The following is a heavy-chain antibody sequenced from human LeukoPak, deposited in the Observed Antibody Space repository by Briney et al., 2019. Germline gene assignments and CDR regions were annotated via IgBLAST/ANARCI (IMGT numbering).Heavy chain of an antibody. V-gene: IGHV3-33*06. CDR2: IWYDGSNK. CDR3: AKPLGATNAFDI. J-gene: IGHJ3*02. CDR1: GLTFSSYG. Sequence: PGGSLRLSCAAPGLTFSSYGMHWVRQAPGKGLEGVAVIWYDGSNKYYADSVKGRFTISRDNSKNTLYLQMNSLRAEDTAVYYCAKPLGATNAFDIWGQGTMVTVSS. D-gene: IGHD1-26*01.